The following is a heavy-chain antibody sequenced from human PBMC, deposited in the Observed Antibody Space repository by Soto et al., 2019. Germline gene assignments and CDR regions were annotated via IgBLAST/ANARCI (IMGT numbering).Heavy chain of an antibody. Sequence: PSETLSLTCAVSGGSISSSNWWSWVRQPPGKGLEWIGEIYHSGSTNYNPSLKSRVTISVDKSKNQFSLKLSSVTAADTAVYYCARDKNTMVRGVRNYYYGMDVWGQGTTVT. CDR1: GGSISSSNW. CDR2: IYHSGST. J-gene: IGHJ6*02. CDR3: ARDKNTMVRGVRNYYYGMDV. V-gene: IGHV4-4*02. D-gene: IGHD3-10*01.